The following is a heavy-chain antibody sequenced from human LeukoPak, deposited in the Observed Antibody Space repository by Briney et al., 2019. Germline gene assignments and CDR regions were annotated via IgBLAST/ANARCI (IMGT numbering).Heavy chain of an antibody. J-gene: IGHJ6*02. CDR2: ISNSSSYK. CDR3: ARYCNSGTCQPYYYYGMDV. D-gene: IGHD2/OR15-2a*01. CDR1: GFTFSRYN. Sequence: VGSLRLSCAVSGFTFSRYNINWVRQAPGKGLEWGSSISNSSSYKFYADSVKGRFTISRDNAKNSLYLQMNSMRAEDRAVYYCARYCNSGTCQPYYYYGMDVRGQGTTVTVSS. V-gene: IGHV3-21*01.